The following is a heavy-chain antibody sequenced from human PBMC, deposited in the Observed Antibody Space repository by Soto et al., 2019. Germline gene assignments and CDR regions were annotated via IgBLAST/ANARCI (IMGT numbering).Heavy chain of an antibody. CDR1: GDSISSFY. CDR2: IYYSGST. Sequence: SETLSLTCTVSGDSISSFYWSWIRQPPGKGLEWIGYIYYSGSTNYNPSLKSRVTIPVDTSKNQFSLKLSSVTAADTAVYYCARLGSGSYSYYFDYWGQGTLVTVSS. CDR3: ARLGSGSYSYYFDY. J-gene: IGHJ4*02. V-gene: IGHV4-59*08. D-gene: IGHD3-10*01.